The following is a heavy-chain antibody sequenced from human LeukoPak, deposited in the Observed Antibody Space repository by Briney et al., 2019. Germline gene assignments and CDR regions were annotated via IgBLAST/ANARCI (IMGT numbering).Heavy chain of an antibody. CDR1: GYTFTNYY. D-gene: IGHD3-22*01. V-gene: IGHV1-46*01. J-gene: IGHJ3*02. CDR2: INPGGDNT. Sequence: ASVKVSCKASGYTFTNYYIHWVRQAPGQGLEWMGLINPGGDNTDYAQKFQGRVTMTRDMSTSTVYMELSSLRSEDTAVYYCARGNYYDSSGYDAFDIWGQGTMVTVSS. CDR3: ARGNYYDSSGYDAFDI.